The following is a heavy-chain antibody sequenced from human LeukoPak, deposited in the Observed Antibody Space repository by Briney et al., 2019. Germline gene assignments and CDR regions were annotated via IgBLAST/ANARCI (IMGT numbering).Heavy chain of an antibody. J-gene: IGHJ4*02. CDR1: GFTFSNAW. CDR2: IKSKTDGGTT. D-gene: IGHD3-16*02. Sequence: GGSLRLSCAASGFTFSNAWMNWVRQAPGKGLEWVGRIKSKTDGGTTDNAAPVKGRFTISRDDSKNTLYLQMNSLKTEDTAVYYCTTTYYDYVWGSYRKHLDYWGQGTLVTVSS. CDR3: TTTYYDYVWGSYRKHLDY. V-gene: IGHV3-15*07.